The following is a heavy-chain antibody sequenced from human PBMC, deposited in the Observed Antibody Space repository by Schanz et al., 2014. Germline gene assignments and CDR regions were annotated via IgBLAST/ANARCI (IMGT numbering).Heavy chain of an antibody. V-gene: IGHV3-48*01. Sequence: EVQLVQSGGGLVQPGGSLRLSCAASGFTFSSHWMHWVRQDPGKGLEWVSYVSRSTPDIYYADSVKGRFTMSRDNAKNSVFLQMNSLRAEDTGLYFCARGRVLESWGQGTLVTVSS. D-gene: IGHD1-1*01. CDR3: ARGRVLES. J-gene: IGHJ5*02. CDR2: VSRSTPDI. CDR1: GFTFSSHW.